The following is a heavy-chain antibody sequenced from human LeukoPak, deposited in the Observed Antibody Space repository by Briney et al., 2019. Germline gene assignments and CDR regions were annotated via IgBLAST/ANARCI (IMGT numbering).Heavy chain of an antibody. Sequence: PGGSLRLSCAASGFTFSSYAMSWVRQAPGKGLEWVSAISGSGGSTHYADSVKGRFTISRDNSKNTLYLQMNSLRAEDTAVYYCAKVPRTTGTTKEGFDYWGQGTLVTVSS. J-gene: IGHJ4*02. CDR2: ISGSGGST. CDR3: AKVPRTTGTTKEGFDY. V-gene: IGHV3-23*01. D-gene: IGHD1-1*01. CDR1: GFTFSSYA.